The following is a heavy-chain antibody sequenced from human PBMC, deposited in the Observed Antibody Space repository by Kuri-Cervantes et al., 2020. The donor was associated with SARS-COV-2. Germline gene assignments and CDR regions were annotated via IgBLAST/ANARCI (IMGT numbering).Heavy chain of an antibody. CDR3: ARGGYDSSGAVVY. V-gene: IGHV4-59*01. Sequence: SETLSLTCAVYGGSFSGYYWSWIRQPPGKGLEWIGYIYYSGSTNYNPSLKSRVTISVDTSKNQFSLKLSSVTAADTAVYYCARGGYDSSGAVVYWGQGTLVTVSS. J-gene: IGHJ4*02. CDR1: GGSFSGYY. D-gene: IGHD3-22*01. CDR2: IYYSGST.